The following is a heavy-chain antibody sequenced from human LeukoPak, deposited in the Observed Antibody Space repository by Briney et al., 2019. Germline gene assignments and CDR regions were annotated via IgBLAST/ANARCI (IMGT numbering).Heavy chain of an antibody. V-gene: IGHV4-59*12. CDR1: GDSISNYY. Sequence: SETLSLTCTVSGDSISNYYWSWIRQPPGKGLEWIGYIYHSGSTYYNPSLKSRVTISVDRSKNQFSLKLSSVTAADTAVYYCASITIAAAGGSDYWGQGTLVTVSS. CDR3: ASITIAAAGGSDY. CDR2: IYHSGST. D-gene: IGHD6-13*01. J-gene: IGHJ4*02.